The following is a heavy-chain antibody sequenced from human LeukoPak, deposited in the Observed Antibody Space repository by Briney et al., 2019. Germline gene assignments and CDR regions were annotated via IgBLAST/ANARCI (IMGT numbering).Heavy chain of an antibody. D-gene: IGHD5/OR15-5a*01. V-gene: IGHV3-66*01. CDR2: IYSGGST. CDR3: ASLYVGYFDY. J-gene: IGHJ4*02. Sequence: PGGSLRLSCAASGFTFSSYSLNWVRQAPGKGLEWVSVIYSGGSTYYADSVKGRFTISRDNSKNTLYLQMNSLRAEDTAVYYCASLYVGYFDYWGQGTLVTVSS. CDR1: GFTFSSYS.